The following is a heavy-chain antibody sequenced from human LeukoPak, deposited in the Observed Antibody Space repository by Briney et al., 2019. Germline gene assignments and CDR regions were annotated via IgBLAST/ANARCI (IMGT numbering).Heavy chain of an antibody. CDR3: ARDQYYYDSRRYSHYYGMDV. Sequence: PGGSLRLSCAASGFSFSIYTMNWVRQAPGKGLGWVSSISSGSSDRYYADSVKGRFTVSRDNAKNSLYLQMNSLRAEDTAVYYCARDQYYYDSRRYSHYYGMDVWGQGTTVTV. D-gene: IGHD3-22*01. CDR2: ISSGSSDR. V-gene: IGHV3-21*01. J-gene: IGHJ6*02. CDR1: GFSFSIYT.